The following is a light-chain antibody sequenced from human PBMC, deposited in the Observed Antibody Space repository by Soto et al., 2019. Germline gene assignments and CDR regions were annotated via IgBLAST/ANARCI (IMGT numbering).Light chain of an antibody. CDR3: CSYAGSSTFPYV. J-gene: IGLJ1*01. CDR1: SSDVGSYNL. V-gene: IGLV2-23*02. CDR2: EVS. Sequence: QSVLTQPASVSGPPGQSITISCTGTSSDVGSYNLVSWYQQHPGKGPKLMIYEVSKRPSGVSNRFSGSKSVNTASLTISGLQAEDEADYCWCSYAGSSTFPYVFGTGSKVTV.